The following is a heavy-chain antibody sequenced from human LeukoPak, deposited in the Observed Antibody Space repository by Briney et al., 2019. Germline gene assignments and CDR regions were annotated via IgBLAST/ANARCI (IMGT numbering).Heavy chain of an antibody. CDR3: ARNGDYGSGSYTLDY. V-gene: IGHV4-34*01. Sequence: SETLSLTCAVYGGSFSGYYWSWIRQPPGKGLEWIGEINHSGSTNYNPSLKSRVTISVDTSKNQFSLKLSSVTAADTAVYYCARNGDYGSGSYTLDYWGQGTLVTVSS. D-gene: IGHD3-10*01. CDR1: GGSFSGYY. J-gene: IGHJ4*02. CDR2: INHSGST.